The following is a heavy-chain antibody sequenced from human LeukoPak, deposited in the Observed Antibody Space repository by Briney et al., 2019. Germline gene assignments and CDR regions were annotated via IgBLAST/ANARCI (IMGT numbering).Heavy chain of an antibody. J-gene: IGHJ4*02. CDR3: ARDLDGFEY. Sequence: SQTLSLTRAISGDSVSSNSAAWDWIRPSPSRGLEWLGRTYYRSKGYNDYALSVKSRIVINPDTSKNQFSLQLYSVTPEDTAVYYCARDLDGFEYWGQGTLVTVSS. CDR1: GDSVSSNSAA. V-gene: IGHV6-1*01. CDR2: TYYRSKGYN.